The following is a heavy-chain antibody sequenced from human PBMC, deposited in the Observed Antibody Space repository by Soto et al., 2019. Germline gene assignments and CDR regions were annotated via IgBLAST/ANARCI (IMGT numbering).Heavy chain of an antibody. CDR1: GYNFTSYG. J-gene: IGHJ4*01. D-gene: IGHD3-22*01. Sequence: ASVKVSCKASGYNFTSYGISWVRQAPGQGLEWVGWFCAYNDNKNRAQKLQGRLTLTTDTSTSTAHMELRSLTSDDTAVYYCARGGDYYDTSAYYDYWG. CDR2: FCAYNDNK. V-gene: IGHV1-18*01. CDR3: ARGGDYYDTSAYYDY.